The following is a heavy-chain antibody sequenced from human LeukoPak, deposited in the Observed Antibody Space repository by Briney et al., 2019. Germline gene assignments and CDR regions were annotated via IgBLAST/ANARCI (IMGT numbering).Heavy chain of an antibody. CDR2: IYYSGST. CDR3: ARGRNYGGNRSRPLDY. Sequence: SETLSLTCTASGGSISSYYWSWIRQPPGKGLEWIGYIYYSGSTNYNPSLKSRVTISVDTSKNQFSLKLSSVTAADTAVYYCARGRNYGGNRSRPLDYWGQGTLVTVSS. CDR1: GGSISSYY. J-gene: IGHJ4*02. V-gene: IGHV4-59*12. D-gene: IGHD4-23*01.